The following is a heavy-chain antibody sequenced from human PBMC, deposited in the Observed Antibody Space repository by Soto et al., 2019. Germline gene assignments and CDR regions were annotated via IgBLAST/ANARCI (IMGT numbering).Heavy chain of an antibody. V-gene: IGHV1-18*01. CDR2: ISAYNGNT. Sequence: ASVKVSCKASGYTFTSYCISWVRQAPGQGLEWMGWISAYNGNTNYAQKLQGRVTMTTDTSTSTAYMELRSLRSDDTAVYYCARVDPYCGGDCYYAFDIWGQGTMVTVSS. J-gene: IGHJ3*02. D-gene: IGHD2-21*02. CDR3: ARVDPYCGGDCYYAFDI. CDR1: GYTFTSYC.